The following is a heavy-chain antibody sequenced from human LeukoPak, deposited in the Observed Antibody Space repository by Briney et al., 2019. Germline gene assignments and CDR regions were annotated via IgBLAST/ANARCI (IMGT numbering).Heavy chain of an antibody. J-gene: IGHJ5*02. Sequence: GGSLRLSCAASGFTFSSYAMSWVRQAPGKGLEWVSAISGSGGSTYYADSVKGRFTISRDNSKNTLYLQMNSLRAEDTAVYYCAKSGGGFGELLNWFDPWGQGTLVTVSS. V-gene: IGHV3-23*01. D-gene: IGHD3-10*01. CDR3: AKSGGGFGELLNWFDP. CDR2: ISGSGGST. CDR1: GFTFSSYA.